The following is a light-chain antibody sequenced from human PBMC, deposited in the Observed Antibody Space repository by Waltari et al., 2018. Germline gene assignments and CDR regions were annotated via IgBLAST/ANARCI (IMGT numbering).Light chain of an antibody. CDR3: QSYDNSLSGVV. J-gene: IGLJ2*01. V-gene: IGLV1-40*01. CDR1: SSNIGAGYD. CDR2: TTA. Sequence: QSVLTQPPSVSGAPGQRVTISCTGNSSNIGAGYDVHWYHQLPGSAPKRLINTTANRPPGVPDRFSGATSGTSASLAITGLQAEDEAHYYCQSYDNSLSGVVFGGGTKLTVL.